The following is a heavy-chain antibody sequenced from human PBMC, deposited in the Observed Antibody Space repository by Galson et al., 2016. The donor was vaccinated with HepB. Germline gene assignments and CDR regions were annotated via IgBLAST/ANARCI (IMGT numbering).Heavy chain of an antibody. CDR2: TSYRTRSA. V-gene: IGHV3-11*06. CDR1: GFSFSDSH. Sequence: IPSCAASGFSFSDSHLSWIRQAPGTRLDRVPYTSYRTRSAGYADSVKGRFTISRDNAKNSLYLQMNSLRAEDTAVYYCARPRAQPDDALDIWGQGTMVTVSS. J-gene: IGHJ3*02. CDR3: ARPRAQPDDALDI.